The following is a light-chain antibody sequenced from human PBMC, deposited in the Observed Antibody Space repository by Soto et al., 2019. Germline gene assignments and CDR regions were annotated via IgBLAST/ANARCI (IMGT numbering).Light chain of an antibody. CDR2: KAS. J-gene: IGKJ1*01. CDR3: QQYHINSGT. CDR1: QTIDSW. V-gene: IGKV1-5*03. Sequence: DIQMTQSPSTLSASVGDRVTITYRASQTIDSWLAWYQQRPGKPPNLLIYKASTLASGVPSRFSGSGSGTEFTLTINSLQPDDFATYYCQQYHINSGTFGQGTKVDIK.